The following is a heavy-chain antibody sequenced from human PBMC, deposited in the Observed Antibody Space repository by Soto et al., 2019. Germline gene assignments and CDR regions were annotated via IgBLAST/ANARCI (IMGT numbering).Heavy chain of an antibody. D-gene: IGHD1-20*01. Sequence: LRLSCAASGFTFSSYGMHWVRQAPGKGLEWVAVISYDGSNKYYADSVKGRFTISRDNSKNTLYLQMNSLRAEDTAVYYCAKDVERYNWNPRSLDYWGPGTLVTVSS. V-gene: IGHV3-30*18. CDR2: ISYDGSNK. CDR1: GFTFSSYG. CDR3: AKDVERYNWNPRSLDY. J-gene: IGHJ4*02.